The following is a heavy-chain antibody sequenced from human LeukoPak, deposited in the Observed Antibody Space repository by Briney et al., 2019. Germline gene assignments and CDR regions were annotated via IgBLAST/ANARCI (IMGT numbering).Heavy chain of an antibody. CDR3: AKVGGITMVRGVIIFDY. CDR2: ISGSDGVT. CDR1: GFTFSTYA. J-gene: IGHJ4*02. V-gene: IGHV3-23*01. D-gene: IGHD3-10*01. Sequence: WGSLRLSCAASGFTFSTYAMTWVRQAPGKGLECVSGISGSDGVTYYADSVKGRFTISRDNSKNTLYLQMNSLRAEDTAVYYCAKVGGITMVRGVIIFDYWGQGTLVTVSS.